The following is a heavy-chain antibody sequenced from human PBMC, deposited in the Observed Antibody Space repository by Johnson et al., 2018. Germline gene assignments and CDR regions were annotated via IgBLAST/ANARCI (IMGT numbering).Heavy chain of an antibody. CDR1: GFTFRSYA. V-gene: IGHV3-33*08. CDR3: ERGIGVVMFQHNVAFDI. D-gene: IGHD3-22*01. J-gene: IGHJ3*02. Sequence: VETGGSLRLSCVASGFTFRSYAMSWVRQAPGKGLAWVAVIWYDGSNKYYADSVKGRFTISRENSQNTLYLQMNSLRAEDRAGYYCERGIGVVMFQHNVAFDIWGQGTMVTVSS. CDR2: IWYDGSNK.